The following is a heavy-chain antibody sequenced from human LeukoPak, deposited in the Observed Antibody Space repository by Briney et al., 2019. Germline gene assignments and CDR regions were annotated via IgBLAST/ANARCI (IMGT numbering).Heavy chain of an antibody. V-gene: IGHV3-30*03. D-gene: IGHD2-15*01. Sequence: GGSLRLSCGASGFTFSSYGMHWVRQAPGKGLEWVAVISYDGSNKYYADSVKGRFTISRDNSKNTLYLQMNSLRAEDTAVCYCARDGLAAATLHWCFDLWGRGTLVTVSS. J-gene: IGHJ2*01. CDR1: GFTFSSYG. CDR2: ISYDGSNK. CDR3: ARDGLAAATLHWCFDL.